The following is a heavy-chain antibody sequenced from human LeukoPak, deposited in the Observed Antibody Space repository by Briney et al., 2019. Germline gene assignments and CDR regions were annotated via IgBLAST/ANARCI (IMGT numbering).Heavy chain of an antibody. CDR2: IYYSGST. Sequence: SETLSLTCTVSGDSLSDYYWNWIRQPPGRGLEWIGYIYYSGSTIYNPSLRSRVSISVDTSAKQFSLNLRSVTAADTAVYYCVRGLARFDVCLDSWGLGTLVTVSS. CDR3: VRGLARFDVCLDS. D-gene: IGHD3-10*02. V-gene: IGHV4-59*01. J-gene: IGHJ4*02. CDR1: GDSLSDYY.